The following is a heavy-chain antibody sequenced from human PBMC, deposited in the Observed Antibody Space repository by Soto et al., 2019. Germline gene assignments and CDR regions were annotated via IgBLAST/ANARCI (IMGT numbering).Heavy chain of an antibody. Sequence: LRLSCAASGFTFSSYAMHWVRQAPGKGLEWVAVISYDGSNKYYADSVKGRFTISRDNSKNTLYLQMNSLRAEDTAVYYCARATGSSREYYYYYGMDVWGQGTTVTVSS. CDR3: ARATGSSREYYYYYGMDV. D-gene: IGHD6-6*01. V-gene: IGHV3-30-3*01. CDR2: ISYDGSNK. CDR1: GFTFSSYA. J-gene: IGHJ6*02.